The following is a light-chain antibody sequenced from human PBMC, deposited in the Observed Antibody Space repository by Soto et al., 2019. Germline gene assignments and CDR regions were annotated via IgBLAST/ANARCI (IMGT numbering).Light chain of an antibody. J-gene: IGLJ1*01. CDR3: SSYTRSGVYV. Sequence: LTQPASVSGSPGQSITISCTGTSSDVGGYNAVSWYQQHPGRAPKLMIYDVSNRPSGISNRFSGSKSGSTASLTISGLQVEDDADYYCSSYTRSGVYVFGAGTKVTVL. CDR1: SSDVGGYNA. V-gene: IGLV2-14*01. CDR2: DVS.